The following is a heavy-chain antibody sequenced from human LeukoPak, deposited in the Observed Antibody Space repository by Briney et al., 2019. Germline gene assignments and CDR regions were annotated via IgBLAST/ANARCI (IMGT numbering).Heavy chain of an antibody. CDR2: INHSGST. V-gene: IGHV4-34*01. J-gene: IGHJ5*02. D-gene: IGHD6-19*01. CDR1: GGSFSGYY. CDR3: ARERSSDGAWFDP. Sequence: KPSETLSLTCAVYGGSFSGYYWNWIRQPPGKGLEWIGEINHSGSTNYNPSLKGRVTISVDTSKNQFSLNLSSVTAADTAVYYCARERSSDGAWFDPWGQGTLVTVSS.